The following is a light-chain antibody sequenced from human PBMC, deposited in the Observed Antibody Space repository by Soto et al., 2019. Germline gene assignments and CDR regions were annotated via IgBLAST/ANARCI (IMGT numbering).Light chain of an antibody. V-gene: IGKV3-15*01. CDR2: GAS. CDR3: QQSYNWPPGYS. Sequence: EIVLTQSPATLSVSPGERATLSCRASQSVSSNLAWYQQKLGQAHRLLIYGASTRATGIPTRFSGSGSRTEFTLTINFLQSEDFAIYFSQQSYNWPPGYSVDQGTMLEIK. J-gene: IGKJ2*01. CDR1: QSVSSN.